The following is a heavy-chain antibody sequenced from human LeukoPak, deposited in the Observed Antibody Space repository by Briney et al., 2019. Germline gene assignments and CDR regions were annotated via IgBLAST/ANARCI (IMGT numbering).Heavy chain of an antibody. CDR3: ARDSTWLLDY. CDR2: IREDGSVK. J-gene: IGHJ4*02. V-gene: IGHV3-7*03. CDR1: GFTFSSRW. Sequence: GGSLRLSCTASGFTFSSRWMTWVRQPPGKGLEWVANIREDGSVKYYVDSVKGRFTISRDNTKNVLYLQMNSLRADDTAVYFCARDSTWLLDYWGQGTLITVSS. D-gene: IGHD6-19*01.